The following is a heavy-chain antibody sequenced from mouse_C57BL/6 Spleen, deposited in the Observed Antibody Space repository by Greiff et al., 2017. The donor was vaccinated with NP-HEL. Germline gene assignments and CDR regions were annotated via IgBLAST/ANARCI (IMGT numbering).Heavy chain of an antibody. CDR3: ARDSGLRGFAY. CDR2: IDPSDSYT. D-gene: IGHD3-1*01. J-gene: IGHJ3*01. Sequence: VQLQQPGAELVMPGASVKLSCKASGYTFTSYWMHWVKQRPGQGLEWIGEIDPSDSYTNYNQKFKGKSTLTVDKSSSTAYMQLSSLTSEDSAVYYGARDSGLRGFAYWGQGTLVTVSA. V-gene: IGHV1-69*01. CDR1: GYTFTSYW.